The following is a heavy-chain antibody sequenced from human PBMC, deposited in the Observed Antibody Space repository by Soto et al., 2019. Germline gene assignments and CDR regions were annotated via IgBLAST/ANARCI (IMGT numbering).Heavy chain of an antibody. CDR3: ARSRDFWSGYYPEYYFDY. CDR1: GFTFSSYG. D-gene: IGHD3-3*01. CDR2: IWYDGGNK. V-gene: IGHV3-33*01. Sequence: PGGSLRLSCAASGFTFSSYGMHWVRQAPGKGLEWVAVIWYDGGNKYYADSVKGRFTISRDNSKNTLYLQMNSLRAEDTAVYYCARSRDFWSGYYPEYYFDYWGQGTLVTVSS. J-gene: IGHJ4*02.